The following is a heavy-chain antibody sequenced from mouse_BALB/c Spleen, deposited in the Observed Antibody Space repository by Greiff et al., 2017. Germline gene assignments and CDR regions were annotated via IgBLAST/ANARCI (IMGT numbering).Heavy chain of an antibody. CDR3: ARSVYYGSSSYAMDY. CDR1: GYTFTDYN. J-gene: IGHJ4*01. V-gene: IGHV1-18*01. CDR2: INPNNGGT. Sequence: EVQLQQSGPELVKPGASVKIPCKASGYTFTDYNMDWVKQSHGKSLEWIGDINPNNGGTIYNQKFKGKATLTVDKSSSTAYMELRSLTSEDTAVYYCARSVYYGSSSYAMDYWGQGTSVTVSS. D-gene: IGHD1-1*01.